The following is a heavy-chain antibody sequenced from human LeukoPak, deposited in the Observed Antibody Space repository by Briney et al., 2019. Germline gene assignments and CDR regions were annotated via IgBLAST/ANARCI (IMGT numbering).Heavy chain of an antibody. Sequence: PGGSLRLSCTASGFTFSGHWIHWVRQAPGMRLVWGSRINERGTDSMYAESVKGRFTISRDNAKNTVYLQMNSLRAEDTAVYYCVRDETLWTLDWWGQGTLVSVSS. CDR3: VRDETLWTLDW. CDR2: INERGTDS. V-gene: IGHV3-74*03. CDR1: GFTFSGHW. J-gene: IGHJ4*02. D-gene: IGHD1-1*01.